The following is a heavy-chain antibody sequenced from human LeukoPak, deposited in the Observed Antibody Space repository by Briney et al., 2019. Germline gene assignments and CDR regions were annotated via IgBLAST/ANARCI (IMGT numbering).Heavy chain of an antibody. J-gene: IGHJ4*02. Sequence: ASVKVSCKASGYTFTSYGISWVRQAPGQGLEWMGWINPNSGGTNYAQKFQGRVTMTRDMSTSTVYMELSSLRSEDTAVYYCARAVSSGYYFDYWGQGTLVTVSS. CDR2: INPNSGGT. CDR3: ARAVSSGYYFDY. D-gene: IGHD6-19*01. CDR1: GYTFTSYG. V-gene: IGHV1-18*01.